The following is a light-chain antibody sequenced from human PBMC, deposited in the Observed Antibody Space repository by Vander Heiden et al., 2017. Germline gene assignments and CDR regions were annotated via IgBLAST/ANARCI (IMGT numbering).Light chain of an antibody. CDR1: NIGSKS. V-gene: IGLV3-21*02. CDR3: QVWDSSSDHPGV. J-gene: IGLJ7*01. Sequence: SSLLPPPPSVSVAPGQTARITWGGNNIGSKSVHWYQQKPGQAPVLVVYDDSDRPSGIPERFSGSNSGNTATLTISRVEAGDEADYYCQVWDSSSDHPGVFGGGTQLTVL. CDR2: DDS.